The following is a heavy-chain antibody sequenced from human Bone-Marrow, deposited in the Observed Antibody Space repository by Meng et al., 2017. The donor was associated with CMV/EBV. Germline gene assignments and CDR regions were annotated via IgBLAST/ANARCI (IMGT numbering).Heavy chain of an antibody. CDR1: GGSITSYF. D-gene: IGHD2-15*01. V-gene: IGHV4-59*01. Sequence: SETLSLTCIVSGGSITSYFWNWVRQPPGKGLEWIGFVYFSGSTNYNPSLKSRATISVDESKNHFSLRLTSVTAADTAVYYCARDGGLTQYYYYGMDVWGQGTTVTVSS. J-gene: IGHJ6*02. CDR2: VYFSGST. CDR3: ARDGGLTQYYYYGMDV.